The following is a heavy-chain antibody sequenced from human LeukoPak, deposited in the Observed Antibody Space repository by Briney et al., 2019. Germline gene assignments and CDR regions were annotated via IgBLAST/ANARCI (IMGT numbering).Heavy chain of an antibody. Sequence: PSETLSLTCTVSGGSLSSSSYHWGWIRQPPGMGLEWIGNIYYTGSTYYNPSLKSRVTISLDTSKNQFSLKLTSVTAADTAVYYCARRIVPAGNWDYWGQGTLVTVSS. CDR2: IYYTGST. D-gene: IGHD2-2*01. CDR3: ARRIVPAGNWDY. J-gene: IGHJ4*02. CDR1: GGSLSSSSYH. V-gene: IGHV4-39*07.